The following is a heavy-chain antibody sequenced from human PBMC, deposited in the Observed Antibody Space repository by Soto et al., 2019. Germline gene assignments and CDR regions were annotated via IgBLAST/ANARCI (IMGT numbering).Heavy chain of an antibody. CDR3: ARGGRYCISTSCYSSWGY. Sequence: QVQLVQSGAEVKKPGASVKVSCKASGYTFTSYGISWVRQAPGQGLEWMGWISAYNGNTNYAQKLQGRVTMTTDTSTSTAYLELRSLRADDTAVYYCARGGRYCISTSCYSSWGYWGQGTLVTVSS. D-gene: IGHD2-2*01. J-gene: IGHJ4*02. CDR2: ISAYNGNT. CDR1: GYTFTSYG. V-gene: IGHV1-18*01.